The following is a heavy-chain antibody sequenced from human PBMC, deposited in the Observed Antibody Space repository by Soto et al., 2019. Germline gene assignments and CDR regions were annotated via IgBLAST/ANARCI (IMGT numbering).Heavy chain of an antibody. V-gene: IGHV1-46*01. CDR3: ARSPYSSGSYYPIDY. CDR2: INPSAGST. J-gene: IGHJ4*02. D-gene: IGHD3-22*01. Sequence: ASVKVSCKASGYTFIYYYIHWVRQAPGQGFEWMGVINPSAGSTSYAQKLQGGVTMTRDTSTSTVYMELGSLRSEDTAVYYCARSPYSSGSYYPIDYWGQGTLVTVSS. CDR1: GYTFIYYY.